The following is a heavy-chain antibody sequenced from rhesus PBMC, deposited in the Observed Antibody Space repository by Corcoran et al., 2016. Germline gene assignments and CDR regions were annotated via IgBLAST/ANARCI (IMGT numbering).Heavy chain of an antibody. Sequence: EVQLVESGGGLAKPGGSLRLYCAASGFTFRSSAMPGVRQAPGKGLEWVSAISSGGSTYYADSVKGRFTISRDNSKNTLSLQMNSLRAEDTAVYYCAKDYWPWGRGVLVTVSS. CDR1: GFTFRSSA. CDR2: ISSGGST. J-gene: IGHJ5-2*02. V-gene: IGHV3-103*01. CDR3: AKDYWP. D-gene: IGHD2-21*01.